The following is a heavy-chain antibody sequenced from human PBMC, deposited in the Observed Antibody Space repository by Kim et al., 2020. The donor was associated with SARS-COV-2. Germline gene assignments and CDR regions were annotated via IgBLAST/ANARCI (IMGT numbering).Heavy chain of an antibody. CDR1: GFTFHSCA. V-gene: IGHV3-23*01. CDR2: ISGSGEST. CDR3: ARDPTPDFYDSSGYPNFDF. J-gene: IGHJ4*02. D-gene: IGHD3-22*01. Sequence: GGSLRLSCAASGFTFHSCAMSWVRQAPGKMLEWVSGISGSGESTYYADSVKGRLTISRDNSKNTLYLQMNSLGVEDTAIYYCARDPTPDFYDSSGYPNFDFGGQGTLVTVSS.